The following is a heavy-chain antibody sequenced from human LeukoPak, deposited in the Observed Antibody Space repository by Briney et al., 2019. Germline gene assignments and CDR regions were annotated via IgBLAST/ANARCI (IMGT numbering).Heavy chain of an antibody. CDR3: ARVRGSSSSLLNNWFDP. D-gene: IGHD6-6*01. CDR1: GGSISSYY. J-gene: IGHJ5*02. CDR2: INHSGST. Sequence: SETLSLTCTVSGGSISSYYWSWIRQPPGKGLEWIGEINHSGSTNYNPSLKSRVTISVDTSKNQFSLKLSSVTAADTAVYYCARVRGSSSSLLNNWFDPWGQGTLVTVSS. V-gene: IGHV4-34*01.